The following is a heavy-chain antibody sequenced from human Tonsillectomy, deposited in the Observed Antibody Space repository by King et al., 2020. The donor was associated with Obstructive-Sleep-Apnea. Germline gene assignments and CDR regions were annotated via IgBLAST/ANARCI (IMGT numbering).Heavy chain of an antibody. Sequence: VQLQQWGAGLLKPSETLSLTCAVYGGSFSGYYWSWIRQPPGKGLEWIGEINHSGSTNYNPSLKSRVTISVDTSKNQFSRKLTSVTAADTAVYYCAGEGPLYCSGGGCYSTSTAFDIWGQGTMVTVSS. CDR3: AGEGPLYCSGGGCYSTSTAFDI. CDR1: GGSFSGYY. J-gene: IGHJ3*02. D-gene: IGHD2-15*01. V-gene: IGHV4-34*01. CDR2: INHSGST.